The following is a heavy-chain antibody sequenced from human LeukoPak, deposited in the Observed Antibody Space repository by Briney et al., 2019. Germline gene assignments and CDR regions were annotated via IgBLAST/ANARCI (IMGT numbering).Heavy chain of an antibody. Sequence: SETLSLTCTVSGGSISSYYWSWIRQPPGKGLEWIGYIYYSGSTNYNPSLKSRVTISVDTSKNQFSLKLSSVTAADTAVYYCARTTTRTRYPWFDPWGQGTLVTVSS. V-gene: IGHV4-59*01. J-gene: IGHJ5*02. D-gene: IGHD1/OR15-1a*01. CDR2: IYYSGST. CDR3: ARTTTRTRYPWFDP. CDR1: GGSISSYY.